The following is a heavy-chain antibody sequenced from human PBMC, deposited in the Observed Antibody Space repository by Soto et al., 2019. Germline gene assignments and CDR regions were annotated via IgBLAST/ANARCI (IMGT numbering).Heavy chain of an antibody. V-gene: IGHV3-21*01. CDR3: ARDFPDCSGGSCYSYYFDY. Sequence: GGSLRLSCAASGFTFSSYSMNWVRQAPGKGLEWVSSISSSSSYIYYADSVKGRFTISRDNAKNSLYLQMNSLRAEDTAVYYCARDFPDCSGGSCYSYYFDYWGQGTLVTVSS. J-gene: IGHJ4*02. CDR2: ISSSSSYI. CDR1: GFTFSSYS. D-gene: IGHD2-15*01.